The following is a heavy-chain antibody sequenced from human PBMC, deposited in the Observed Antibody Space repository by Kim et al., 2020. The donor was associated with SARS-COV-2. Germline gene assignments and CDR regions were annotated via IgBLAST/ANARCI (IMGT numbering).Heavy chain of an antibody. CDR2: ISGSGGNT. D-gene: IGHD6-19*01. CDR3: ATLLLIAVAGSPGDY. Sequence: GGSLRLSCAASGFTFSSYAMSWVRQAPGKGLEWVSAISGSGGNTYYADSVKGRFTISRDNSKNTLYLQMNSLRAEDTAVYYCATLLLIAVAGSPGDYWGQGTLVTVSS. J-gene: IGHJ4*02. CDR1: GFTFSSYA. V-gene: IGHV3-23*01.